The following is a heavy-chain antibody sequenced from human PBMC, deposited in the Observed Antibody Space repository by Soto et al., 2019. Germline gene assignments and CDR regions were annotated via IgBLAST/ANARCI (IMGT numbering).Heavy chain of an antibody. CDR2: IYTSGST. Sequence: SETLSLSCAVSGGSISSGGYSWSWIRQPAGKGLEWIGYIYTSGSTYYNPSLKSRVTISVDTSKNQFSLKLSSVTAADTAVYYCAREKGVFVLSPWGQGTLVPVSS. CDR3: AREKGVFVLSP. J-gene: IGHJ4*02. CDR1: GGSISSGGYS. V-gene: IGHV4-30-4*07. D-gene: IGHD6-13*01.